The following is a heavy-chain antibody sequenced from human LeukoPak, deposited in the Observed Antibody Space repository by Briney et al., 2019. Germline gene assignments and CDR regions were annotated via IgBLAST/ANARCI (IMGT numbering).Heavy chain of an antibody. CDR3: ARADRMVRGVYNWFDP. D-gene: IGHD3-10*01. V-gene: IGHV1-18*01. Sequence: ASVKVSCKASGYTFTSYGISWVRQAPGQGLEWMGWISAYNGNTNYAQKLQGRVTMTTDTSTSTAYMELRSLRSDDTAVYYCARADRMVRGVYNWFDPWGQGTLVTVSS. CDR2: ISAYNGNT. J-gene: IGHJ5*02. CDR1: GYTFTSYG.